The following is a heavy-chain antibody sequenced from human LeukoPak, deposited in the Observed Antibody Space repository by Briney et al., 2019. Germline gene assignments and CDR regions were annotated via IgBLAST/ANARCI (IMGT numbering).Heavy chain of an antibody. V-gene: IGHV4-34*01. CDR1: GGSFSGYY. CDR3: ARSGYSSGWYPINWFDP. J-gene: IGHJ5*02. CDR2: INHSGST. D-gene: IGHD6-19*01. Sequence: SETLSLTCAVYGGSFSGYYWSLIRQPPGKGLEWIGEINHSGSTNYNPSLKSRVTISVDTSKNQFSLKLSSVTAADTAVYYCARSGYSSGWYPINWFDPWGQGTLVTVSS.